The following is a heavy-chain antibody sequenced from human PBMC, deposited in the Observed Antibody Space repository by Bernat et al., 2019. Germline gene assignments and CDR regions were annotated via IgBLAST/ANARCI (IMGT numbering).Heavy chain of an antibody. J-gene: IGHJ6*02. CDR1: GYTFTSYY. V-gene: IGHV1-46*01. CDR3: ARDLWAGPHYYSYGMDV. D-gene: IGHD6-19*01. CDR2: INPSGGST. Sequence: QVQLVQSGAEVKKPGASVKVSCKASGYTFTSYYMHWVRQAPGQGLEWMGIINPSGGSTSYAQKFQGRVTMTRDTSTSTVYMELSSLRSEDTAVYYCARDLWAGPHYYSYGMDVWGQGTTVTVSS.